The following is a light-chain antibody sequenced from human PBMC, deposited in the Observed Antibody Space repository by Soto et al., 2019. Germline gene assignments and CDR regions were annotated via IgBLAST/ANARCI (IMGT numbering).Light chain of an antibody. CDR1: QSISNY. V-gene: IGKV1-5*01. CDR3: QQFYSYSPAWT. CDR2: DAS. Sequence: DIQMTQSPSTLSASVGDRVTITCRASQSISNYLAWYQQKPGQAPKLLIYDASNLPSGVPSRFSGSGSGTEFTLTINSLQADDFATYYCQQFYSYSPAWTFGQGTKVDIK. J-gene: IGKJ1*01.